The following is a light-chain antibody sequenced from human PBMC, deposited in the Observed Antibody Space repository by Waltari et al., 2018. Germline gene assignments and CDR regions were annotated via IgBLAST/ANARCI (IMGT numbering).Light chain of an antibody. Sequence: EIILTQSPVTLSSSPGERDTLSCRASQSVGSSLVWYQQKPGQPPRLLIYNASKRATGISDRFSGTGSGTDFTLTISSLEPEDFAVYYCQQRSHFYTFGPGTRVDVK. V-gene: IGKV3-11*01. J-gene: IGKJ3*01. CDR3: QQRSHFYT. CDR2: NAS. CDR1: QSVGSS.